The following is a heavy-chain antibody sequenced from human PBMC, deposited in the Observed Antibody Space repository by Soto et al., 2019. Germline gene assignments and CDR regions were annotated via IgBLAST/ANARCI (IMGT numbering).Heavy chain of an antibody. V-gene: IGHV4-39*01. CDR3: ASQPDHYDRVTPFY. Sequence: WVRQPPGKGLEWIGSIYYSGSTYYNPSLKSRVTISVDTSKNQFSLKLSSVTAADTAVYYCASQPDHYDRVTPFYWGQGTLVTVSS. CDR2: IYYSGST. D-gene: IGHD3-22*01. J-gene: IGHJ4*02.